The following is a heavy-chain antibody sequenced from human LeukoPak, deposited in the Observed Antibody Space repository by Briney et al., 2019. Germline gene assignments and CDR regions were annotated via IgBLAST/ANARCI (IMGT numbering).Heavy chain of an antibody. CDR3: ARREGTAYSSSWYPFDL. CDR1: EYTFTNYW. D-gene: IGHD6-13*01. CDR2: IYPGDSDT. V-gene: IGHV5-51*01. Sequence: GESLKISCKASEYTFTNYWIAWVRQLPGKGLEYMGIIYPGDSDTRYTPSFQGQVTISADKSIRTAYLQWSSLKASDTAIYYCARREGTAYSSSWYPFDLWGQGTMVTVSS. J-gene: IGHJ4*02.